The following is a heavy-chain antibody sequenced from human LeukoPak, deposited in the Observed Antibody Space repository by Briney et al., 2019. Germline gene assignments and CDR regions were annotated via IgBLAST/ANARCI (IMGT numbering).Heavy chain of an antibody. V-gene: IGHV4-39*02. CDR2: IYYSGST. D-gene: IGHD3-16*01. CDR1: GGSISSNSHY. Sequence: SETLSLTCTVSGGSISSNSHYWAWIRQPPGKGLEWIGSIYYSGSTYYNPSLKSRVTISVDTSKNQFSLKLSSVTAADTAVYYCAREEAGGRAGYWGQGTLVTVSS. J-gene: IGHJ4*02. CDR3: AREEAGGRAGY.